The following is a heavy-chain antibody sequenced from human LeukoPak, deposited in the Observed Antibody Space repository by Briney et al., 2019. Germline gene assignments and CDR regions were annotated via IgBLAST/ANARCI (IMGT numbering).Heavy chain of an antibody. CDR1: GGSISSYY. CDR3: ARQTAYSSGWGDAFDI. J-gene: IGHJ3*02. D-gene: IGHD6-19*01. Sequence: SETLSLTCTVSGGSISSYYWSWIRQPPGKGLEWIGYIYYSGSTNYNPSLKSRVTISVDTSKNQFSLRLSSVTAADTAVYYCARQTAYSSGWGDAFDIWGQGTMVTVSS. CDR2: IYYSGST. V-gene: IGHV4-59*08.